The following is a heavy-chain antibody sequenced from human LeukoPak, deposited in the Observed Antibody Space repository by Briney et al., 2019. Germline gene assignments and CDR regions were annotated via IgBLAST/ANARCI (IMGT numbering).Heavy chain of an antibody. V-gene: IGHV3-23*01. D-gene: IGHD3-9*01. J-gene: IGHJ4*02. CDR3: ARGLDNYDILTGYLN. CDR1: GFTFSSSA. Sequence: GGSLRLSCAASGFTFSSSAMNWVRQAPGKGLQWVSVISGSGGSTDYADSVKGRFTISRDNSKNTLYLQMDSLRPEDTAMYYCARGLDNYDILTGYLNWGQGTPVAVSS. CDR2: ISGSGGST.